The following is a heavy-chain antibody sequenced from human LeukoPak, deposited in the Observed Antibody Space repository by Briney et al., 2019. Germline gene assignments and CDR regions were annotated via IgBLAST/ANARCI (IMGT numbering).Heavy chain of an antibody. CDR1: GGSISSYY. CDR2: IYTSEST. Sequence: SETLSLTCTVSGGSISSYYWSWIRQPAGKGLEWIGRIYTSESTNYNPPLKSRVTMSVDTSKNQFSLKLTSVTAADTAVYYCAREVNSSTWRPLDFWGQGTLVTVSS. J-gene: IGHJ4*02. CDR3: AREVNSSTWRPLDF. D-gene: IGHD2-2*01. V-gene: IGHV4-4*07.